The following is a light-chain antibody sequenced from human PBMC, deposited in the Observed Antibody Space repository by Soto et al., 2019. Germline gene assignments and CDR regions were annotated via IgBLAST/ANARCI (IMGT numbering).Light chain of an antibody. CDR1: QSVSSSS. Sequence: EIVLTQSPGTLSLSPGEIATLSCRASQSVSSSSLAWYQQRPGQAPSRLIYGASIRATDIPDRFSGSGSGTDFTLTTSRLEPEDFAVYYCQQYGSSPLTFGGGTKVEIK. CDR3: QQYGSSPLT. V-gene: IGKV3-20*01. J-gene: IGKJ4*01. CDR2: GAS.